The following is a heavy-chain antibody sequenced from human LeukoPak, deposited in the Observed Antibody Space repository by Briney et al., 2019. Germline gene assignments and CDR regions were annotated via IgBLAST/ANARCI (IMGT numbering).Heavy chain of an antibody. CDR3: ARDRSGHDSGIFDS. CDR1: GFTFSSYW. D-gene: IGHD5-12*01. J-gene: IGHJ4*02. CDR2: INQDGSEK. V-gene: IGHV3-7*01. Sequence: GGSLRLSCAASGFTFSSYWMGWVRQAPGKGLEWVANINQDGSEKYYVDSVKGRFTISRDNAKKSLYLLMNSLRAEDTAVYYCARDRSGHDSGIFDSWGQGTLVTVSS.